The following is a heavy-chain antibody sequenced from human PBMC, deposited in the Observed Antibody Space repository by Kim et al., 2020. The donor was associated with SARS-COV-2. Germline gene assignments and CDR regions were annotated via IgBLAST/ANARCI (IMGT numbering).Heavy chain of an antibody. J-gene: IGHJ4*02. CDR1: GGSISSGDYY. CDR3: ASINMVRGVIIKN. Sequence: SETLSLTCTVSGGSISSGDYYWSWIRQPPGKGLEWIGYIYYSGSTYYNPSLKSRVTISVDTSKNQFSLKLSSVTAADTAVYYCASINMVRGVIIKNWGQGTLVTVSS. D-gene: IGHD3-10*01. CDR2: IYYSGST. V-gene: IGHV4-30-4*01.